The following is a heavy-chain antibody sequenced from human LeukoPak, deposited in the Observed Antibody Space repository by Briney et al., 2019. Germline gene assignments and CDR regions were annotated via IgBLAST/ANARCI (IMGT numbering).Heavy chain of an antibody. Sequence: SVKVSCKASGGTFSSYAISWVRQAPGQGLEWMGRIMPILGIANYAQKFQGRVTITADKSTSTAYMELSSLRSEDTAVYYCARIATSRFVSTTWFDPWGQGTLVTVSS. V-gene: IGHV1-69*04. CDR2: IMPILGIA. CDR3: ARIATSRFVSTTWFDP. J-gene: IGHJ5*02. CDR1: GGTFSSYA. D-gene: IGHD1-1*01.